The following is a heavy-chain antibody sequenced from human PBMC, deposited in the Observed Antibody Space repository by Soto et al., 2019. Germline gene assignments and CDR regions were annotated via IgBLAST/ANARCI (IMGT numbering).Heavy chain of an antibody. Sequence: SETLSLTCAVYGGSFSGYYWSWIRQPPGKGLEWIGEINHSGSTNYNPSLKSRVTISVDTSKNQFSLKLSSVTAADTAVYYCARGSSRIQLSPYYYGMDVWGQGTTVTVSS. D-gene: IGHD5-18*01. CDR3: ARGSSRIQLSPYYYGMDV. CDR1: GGSFSGYY. V-gene: IGHV4-34*01. J-gene: IGHJ6*02. CDR2: INHSGST.